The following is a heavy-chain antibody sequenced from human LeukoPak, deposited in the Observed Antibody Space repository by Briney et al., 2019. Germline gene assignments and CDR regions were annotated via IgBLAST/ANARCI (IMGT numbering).Heavy chain of an antibody. CDR2: IKQDGSEK. CDR3: ARDSEWGLLRSDY. D-gene: IGHD1-26*01. CDR1: GFTLSDHW. J-gene: IGHJ4*02. Sequence: AGGSLRLSCAASGFTLSDHWMTWVRQAPGKGLEWVAYIKQDGSEKYYVDSVKGRFTISRDNSKNSLYLQMNSLRAEDTAVYYCARDSEWGLLRSDYWGQGTLVTVSS. V-gene: IGHV3-7*05.